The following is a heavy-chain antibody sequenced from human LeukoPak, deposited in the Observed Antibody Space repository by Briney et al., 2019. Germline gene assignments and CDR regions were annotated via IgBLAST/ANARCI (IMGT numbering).Heavy chain of an antibody. Sequence: ASVKVSCKASGYTFTSYDINWVRQATGQGLEWMGWMNPNSGNTGYEQKFQGRVTMTRNTSISTAYMELSSLRSEDTAVYYCARITTMVRGVLSYWGQGALVTVSS. D-gene: IGHD3-10*01. J-gene: IGHJ4*02. CDR2: MNPNSGNT. V-gene: IGHV1-8*01. CDR1: GYTFTSYD. CDR3: ARITTMVRGVLSY.